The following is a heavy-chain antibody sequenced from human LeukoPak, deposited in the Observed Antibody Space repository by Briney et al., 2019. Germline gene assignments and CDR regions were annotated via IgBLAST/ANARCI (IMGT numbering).Heavy chain of an antibody. J-gene: IGHJ4*02. V-gene: IGHV4-39*01. CDR2: IYYSGST. CDR1: GGSISSSSYY. D-gene: IGHD3-22*01. CDR3: ASLKYYYDSSGYSV. Sequence: PSETLSLTCTVSGGSISSSSYYWGWIRQPPGKGPEWIGSIYYSGSTYYNPSLKSRVTISVDTSKNQFSLKLSSVTAADTAVYYCASLKYYYDSSGYSVWGQGTLVTVSS.